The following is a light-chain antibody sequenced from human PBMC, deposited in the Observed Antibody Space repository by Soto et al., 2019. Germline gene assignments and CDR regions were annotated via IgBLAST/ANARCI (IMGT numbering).Light chain of an antibody. CDR3: QQYNNWPPYT. V-gene: IGKV3-15*01. CDR1: QRVSST. Sequence: EIVMTQSPATLSVSPGERATLSCRASQRVSSTLAWYQQKPGQAPRLLIYGASTRATGIPARFSGSGSGTEFTITISSLQSEDFAVYDCQQYNNWPPYTFGQGTKLEIK. J-gene: IGKJ2*01. CDR2: GAS.